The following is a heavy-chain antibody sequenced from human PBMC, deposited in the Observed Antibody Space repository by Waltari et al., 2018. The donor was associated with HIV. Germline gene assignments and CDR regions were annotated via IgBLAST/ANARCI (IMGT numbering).Heavy chain of an antibody. CDR3: VRSVWSGSSS. CDR2: VYDKRTF. CDR1: GGSVSSANFY. V-gene: IGHV4-61*01. J-gene: IGHJ5*02. Sequence: LHESGPGRVKPSQTLSLPCSVSGGSVSSANFYWSWVRQAPGKGLEWIAYVYDKRTFNYNPSLKNRVTVNTDASKNQFYLSLRSVTGADTATYYCVRSVWSGSSSWGRGTLVIVSS. D-gene: IGHD3-3*01.